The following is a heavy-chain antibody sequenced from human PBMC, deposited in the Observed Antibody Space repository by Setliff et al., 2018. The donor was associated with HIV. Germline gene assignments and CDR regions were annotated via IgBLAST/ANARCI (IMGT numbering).Heavy chain of an antibody. Sequence: SETLSLTCTVSGGSISSYYRSWIRQPPGKGLEWIGYIYTSGSVNYNPSLNSRVTISVDTSKNQFSLKVNSVTAADTAVYYCARSPRIGVAGEFEYWGQGTLVTVSS. CDR2: IYTSGSV. V-gene: IGHV4-4*09. CDR3: ARSPRIGVAGEFEY. J-gene: IGHJ4*02. D-gene: IGHD6-19*01. CDR1: GGSISSYY.